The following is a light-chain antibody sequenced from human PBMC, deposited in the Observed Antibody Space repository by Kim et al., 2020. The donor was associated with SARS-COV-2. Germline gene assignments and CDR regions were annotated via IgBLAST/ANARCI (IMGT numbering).Light chain of an antibody. J-gene: IGKJ1*01. CDR2: KAS. CDR3: QQYERYPRT. CDR1: QNIGPW. V-gene: IGKV1-5*03. Sequence: AFVGDRVTITCRASQNIGPWLAWYQQKPGKGPKLLIYKASILENGVPSRFSGSGSGTELTLAISSLQPDDFATYYCQQYERYPRTFGQGTKVDIK.